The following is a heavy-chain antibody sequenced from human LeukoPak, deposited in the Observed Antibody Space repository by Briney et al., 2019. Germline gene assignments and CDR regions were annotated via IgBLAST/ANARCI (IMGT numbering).Heavy chain of an antibody. CDR2: VNSGGSGT. CDR1: GFNFASHW. Sequence: GGSLRLSCAASGFNFASHWMHWVRQTPGKGLVWVSRVNSGGSGTSYADSVEGRFTISRDNAKNTLHLQMNSLRAEDTAVYYCAASLGSLTEYWGQGTLVTVSS. V-gene: IGHV3-74*01. CDR3: AASLGSLTEY. J-gene: IGHJ4*02. D-gene: IGHD7-27*01.